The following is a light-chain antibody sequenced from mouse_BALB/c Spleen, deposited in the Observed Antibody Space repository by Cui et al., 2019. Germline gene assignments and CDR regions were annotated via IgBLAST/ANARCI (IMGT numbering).Light chain of an antibody. CDR3: QQWSGYPLT. J-gene: IGKJ5*01. CDR1: SSVSSSY. Sequence: ENVLTHSQAIMAASLGQKVTMTCSASSSVSSSYLHWYQQKSGASPKPLIHRTSNLASGVPARFSGSGSGTSYSLTISSVEAEDDATYYCQQWSGYPLTFGAGTKLELK. CDR2: RTS. V-gene: IGKV4-58*01.